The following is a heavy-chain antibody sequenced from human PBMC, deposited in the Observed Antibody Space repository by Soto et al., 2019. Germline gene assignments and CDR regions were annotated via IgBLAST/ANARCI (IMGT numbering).Heavy chain of an antibody. CDR2: IYYSGST. CDR3: ARQDTAMVTSFDY. V-gene: IGHV4-39*01. Sequence: SENLSLPCTVSGGSISRSRYFWGWIRPPPGKGVGGVGSIYYSGSTYYNPSLKSRVTISVDTSKNQFSLKLSSVTAADTAVYYCARQDTAMVTSFDYWGQGTLVTVSS. CDR1: GGSISRSRYF. J-gene: IGHJ4*02. D-gene: IGHD5-18*01.